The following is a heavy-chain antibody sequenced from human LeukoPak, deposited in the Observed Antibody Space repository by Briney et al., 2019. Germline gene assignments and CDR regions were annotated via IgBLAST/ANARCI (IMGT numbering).Heavy chain of an antibody. V-gene: IGHV3-30*04. J-gene: IGHJ4*02. Sequence: GGSLRLSCAASGITFSSYAMHWVRQAPGKGLEWVAVISYDGSNKYYADSVKGRFTISRDNSKNTLYLQMNSLRAEDTAVYYCARDSGGSYFDYWGQGTLVTVSS. CDR1: GITFSSYA. CDR2: ISYDGSNK. D-gene: IGHD6-19*01. CDR3: ARDSGGSYFDY.